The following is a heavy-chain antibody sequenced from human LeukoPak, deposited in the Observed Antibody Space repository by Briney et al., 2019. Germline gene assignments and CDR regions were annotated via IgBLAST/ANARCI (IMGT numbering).Heavy chain of an antibody. D-gene: IGHD6-19*01. Sequence: GGSLRLSCTASGFAFSSSWMFWVRQAPGKGLVWVSQINPEGASTTYGDPAKGRFTTSRDNAKNALYLQMNSLRVEDTAVYYCARGTTITAGIDFWGQGTLVTVSS. CDR3: ARGTTITAGIDF. CDR2: INPEGAST. J-gene: IGHJ4*02. V-gene: IGHV3-74*01. CDR1: GFAFSSSW.